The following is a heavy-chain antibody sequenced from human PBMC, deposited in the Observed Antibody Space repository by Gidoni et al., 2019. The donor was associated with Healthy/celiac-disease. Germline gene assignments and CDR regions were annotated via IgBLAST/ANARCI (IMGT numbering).Heavy chain of an antibody. CDR2: ISWNSGSI. CDR3: AKDPWFGELSGWFDP. V-gene: IGHV3-9*01. J-gene: IGHJ5*02. Sequence: EVQLVESGGGLVQTGRYLRLSCAASGLTCDDYAMHWVRQAPGQGLEWVSGISWNSGSIGYADSVKGRFTISRDNAKNSLYLQMNSLRAEDTALYYCAKDPWFGELSGWFDPWGQGTLVTVSS. D-gene: IGHD3-10*01. CDR1: GLTCDDYA.